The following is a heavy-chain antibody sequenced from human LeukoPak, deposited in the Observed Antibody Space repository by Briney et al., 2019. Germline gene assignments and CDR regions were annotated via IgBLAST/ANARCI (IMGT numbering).Heavy chain of an antibody. CDR3: AKDPRRYSRTGGYFDY. V-gene: IGHV3-30*18. J-gene: IGHJ4*02. D-gene: IGHD6-13*01. Sequence: PGGSLRLSCAASGFTFSNYGMHWVRQAPGKGPEWVTFISYDGTNKYYADSVKGRFTISRDNSKNTLYLQMNSLRAEDTAVYYCAKDPRRYSRTGGYFDYWGQGTLVTVSS. CDR1: GFTFSNYG. CDR2: ISYDGTNK.